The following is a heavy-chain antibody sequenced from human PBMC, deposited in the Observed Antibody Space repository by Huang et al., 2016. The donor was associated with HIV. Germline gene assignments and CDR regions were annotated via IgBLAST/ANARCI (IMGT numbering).Heavy chain of an antibody. V-gene: IGHV3-30*01. CDR2: ISTDGTIK. D-gene: IGHD3-10*01. J-gene: IGHJ4*02. CDR3: ARTGSYYYGSGIYHFGDY. CDR1: GFAFSSFA. Sequence: QVQLVESGGGVVQPGRSLRLSCAASGFAFSSFAMHWFRQAPGKGLKWVAGISTDGTIKNYADSVRGRFTISRDNSKGTVYLQMNSLRPEDTAVYSCARTGSYYYGSGIYHFGDYWGQGTLVTVSS.